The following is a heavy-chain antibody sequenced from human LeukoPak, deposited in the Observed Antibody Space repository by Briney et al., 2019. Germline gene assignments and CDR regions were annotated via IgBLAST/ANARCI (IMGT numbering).Heavy chain of an antibody. CDR1: GGSISNYY. Sequence: PSETLSLTCTVSGGSISNYYWTWIRQPPGKGLEWIGYIYYSGSTNYNPSLKSRVTISVDTSKNQFSLKLSSVTAADTAVYYCARRLYYYDSSGHDAFDIWGQGTMVTVSS. CDR2: IYYSGST. J-gene: IGHJ3*02. V-gene: IGHV4-59*08. CDR3: ARRLYYYDSSGHDAFDI. D-gene: IGHD3-22*01.